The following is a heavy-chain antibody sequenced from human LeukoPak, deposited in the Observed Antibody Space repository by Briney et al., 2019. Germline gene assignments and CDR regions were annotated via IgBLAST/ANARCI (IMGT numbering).Heavy chain of an antibody. CDR2: IWDDGGSK. V-gene: IGHV3-33*01. Sequence: GGSLRLSCAASGFTFSNSGMHWVRQAPGKGLEWVAIIWDDGGSKYYADSVKGRFTISRDNSKNTLYLQMHSLRAEDTAMYYCARDLEGVGATQGFDYWGQGTLVTVSS. D-gene: IGHD1-26*01. J-gene: IGHJ4*02. CDR3: ARDLEGVGATQGFDY. CDR1: GFTFSNSG.